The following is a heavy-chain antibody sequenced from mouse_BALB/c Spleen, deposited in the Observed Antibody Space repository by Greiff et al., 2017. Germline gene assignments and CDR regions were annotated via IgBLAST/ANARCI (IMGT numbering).Heavy chain of an antibody. CDR3: ARGHYGNWFAY. D-gene: IGHD2-1*01. V-gene: IGHV14-3*02. CDR2: IDPANGNT. CDR1: GFNIKDTY. Sequence: EVKLVESGAELVKPGASVKLSCTASGFNIKDTYMHWVKQRPEQGLEWIGRIDPANGNTKYDPKFQGKATITADTSSNTAYLQLSSLTSEDTAVYYCARGHYGNWFAYWGQGTLVTVSA. J-gene: IGHJ3*01.